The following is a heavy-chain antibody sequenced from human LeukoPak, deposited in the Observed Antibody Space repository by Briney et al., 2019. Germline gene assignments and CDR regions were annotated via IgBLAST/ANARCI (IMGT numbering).Heavy chain of an antibody. D-gene: IGHD3-22*01. J-gene: IGHJ4*02. CDR1: GFTFSSYW. Sequence: GSLRLSCAASGFTFSSYWMTWVRQAPGKGLEWIGYIYYSGSTNYNPSLKSRVTISVDTSKNQFSLKLSSVTAADTAVYYCARQASSGYYYGFDYWGQGTLVTVSS. CDR3: ARQASSGYYYGFDY. V-gene: IGHV4-59*01. CDR2: IYYSGST.